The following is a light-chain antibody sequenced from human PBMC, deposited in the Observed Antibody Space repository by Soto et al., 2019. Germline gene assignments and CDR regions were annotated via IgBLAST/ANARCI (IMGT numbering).Light chain of an antibody. CDR1: NSDVGGYNY. J-gene: IGLJ3*02. Sequence: QSALTQPRSVSGSPGQSVTISCTGTNSDVGGYNYVSWYQQHPGKAPKLMIYDVNKRPSGVPDRFSGSKSGNTASLTISGLQAEDEADYYCCSYAGTYTWVFGGGTKLTV. V-gene: IGLV2-11*01. CDR3: CSYAGTYTWV. CDR2: DVN.